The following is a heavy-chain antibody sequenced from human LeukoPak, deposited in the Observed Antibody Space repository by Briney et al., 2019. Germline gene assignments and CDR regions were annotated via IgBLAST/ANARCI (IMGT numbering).Heavy chain of an antibody. V-gene: IGHV3-74*01. CDR3: ARDPKNNYFDY. CDR1: GFTFSSYW. Sequence: PGGSLRLSCAASGFTFSSYWMHWVRQAPGKGLVWVSRINSDGSNTSYADSVKGRFTISRDNAKNTLYLQMNSLRAEDTAVFYCARDPKNNYFDYWGQGTLVTVSS. J-gene: IGHJ4*02. CDR2: INSDGSNT.